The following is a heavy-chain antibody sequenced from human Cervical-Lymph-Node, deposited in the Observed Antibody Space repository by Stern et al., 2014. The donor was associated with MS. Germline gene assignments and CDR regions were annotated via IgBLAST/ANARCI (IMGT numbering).Heavy chain of an antibody. J-gene: IGHJ4*02. CDR2: ISYSGTT. CDR3: ARVRWYYFDY. D-gene: IGHD6-13*01. CDR1: GGSVSSYS. V-gene: IGHV4-59*02. Sequence: QVQLQESGPGLVKPSETLSLSCTVSGGSVSSYSWSWIRQPPGKGLEWLGFISYSGTTNYNPSLKSRVTISLDTTKNQFSLWLTSVTAADTALYYCARVRWYYFDYWGQGTLVTVSS.